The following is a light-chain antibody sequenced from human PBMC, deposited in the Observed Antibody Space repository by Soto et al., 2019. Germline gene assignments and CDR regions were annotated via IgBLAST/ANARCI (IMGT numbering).Light chain of an antibody. V-gene: IGKV1-5*03. J-gene: IGKJ1*01. CDR3: QQYNNFPWT. CDR2: KAS. CDR1: QSISSW. Sequence: DIQMTQSPSTLSASVGDRVTITCRASQSISSWLAWYQQKPGKAPNLLIYKASNLESGVPSRFSGSGSGTEFTLTISSLQPDDLATYYCQQYNNFPWTFGQGTKVEIK.